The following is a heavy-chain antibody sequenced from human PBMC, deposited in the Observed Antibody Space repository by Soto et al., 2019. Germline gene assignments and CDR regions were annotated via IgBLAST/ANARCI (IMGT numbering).Heavy chain of an antibody. CDR3: AKEGIEARVVPFSDYYYGMDV. Sequence: GGSLRLSCAASGFTFSSYGMHWVRQAPGKGLEWVAVISYDGSNKYYADSVKGRFTISRDNSKNTLYLQMNSLRAEDTAVYYCAKEGIEARVVPFSDYYYGMDVWGQGTTVTVS. V-gene: IGHV3-30*18. CDR1: GFTFSSYG. CDR2: ISYDGSNK. J-gene: IGHJ6*02. D-gene: IGHD6-6*01.